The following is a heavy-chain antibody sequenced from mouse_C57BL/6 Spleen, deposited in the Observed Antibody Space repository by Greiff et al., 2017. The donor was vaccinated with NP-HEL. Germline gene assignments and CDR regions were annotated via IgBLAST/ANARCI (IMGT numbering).Heavy chain of an antibody. J-gene: IGHJ2*01. D-gene: IGHD1-1*01. CDR2: IDPSDSYT. CDR1: GYTFTSYW. CDR3: ASGITTVHFDY. Sequence: VQLQQPGAELVMPGASVKLSCKASGYTFTSYWMHWVKQRPGQGLEWIGEIDPSDSYTNYNQKFKGKSTLTVDKSSSTAYMQLSSLTSEDSAVYYCASGITTVHFDYWGQGTTLTVSS. V-gene: IGHV1-69*01.